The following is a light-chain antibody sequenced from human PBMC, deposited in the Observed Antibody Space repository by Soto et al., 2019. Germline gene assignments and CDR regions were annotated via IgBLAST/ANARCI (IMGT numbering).Light chain of an antibody. CDR1: SDYSTYA. CDR2: INYDGTH. CDR3: QSLGTGIQV. V-gene: IGLV4-69*01. Sequence: QPVLTQSPSASGSLGASVKLTCTLSSDYSTYAIAWHQQQSEKGPRFLMKINYDGTHSKGDGFFDRFSGSSSGAERHLTISSLQSEDEADYYCQSLGTGIQVFGGGTKLIVL. J-gene: IGLJ3*02.